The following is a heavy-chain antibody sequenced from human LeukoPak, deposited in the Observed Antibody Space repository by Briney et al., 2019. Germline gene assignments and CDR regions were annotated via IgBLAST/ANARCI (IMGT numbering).Heavy chain of an antibody. D-gene: IGHD3-22*01. V-gene: IGHV3-30-3*01. CDR3: ARERDYYDSSGYPGHSYFDY. J-gene: IGHJ4*02. CDR1: GFTFSSYA. CDR2: ISYDGSNK. Sequence: GGSLRLSCAASGFTFSSYAMHWVRQAPGKGLEWVAVISYDGSNKYYADSVKGRFTISRDNSKNTLYLQMNSLRAEDTAVYYCARERDYYDSSGYPGHSYFDYWGQGTLVTVSS.